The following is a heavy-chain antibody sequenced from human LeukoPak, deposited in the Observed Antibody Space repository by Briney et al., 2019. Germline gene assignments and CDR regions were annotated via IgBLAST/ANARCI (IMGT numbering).Heavy chain of an antibody. CDR1: GGSISSSSYY. CDR2: IYYSGST. V-gene: IGHV4-39*07. D-gene: IGHD1-7*01. J-gene: IGHJ4*02. Sequence: SETLSLTCTVSGGSISSSSYYWGWIRQPPGKGREWIGSIYYSGSTYYNPSLKSRVTISVDTSKNQFSLKLSSVTAADTAVYYCARDSLTGTTKPLDYWGQGTLVTVSS. CDR3: ARDSLTGTTKPLDY.